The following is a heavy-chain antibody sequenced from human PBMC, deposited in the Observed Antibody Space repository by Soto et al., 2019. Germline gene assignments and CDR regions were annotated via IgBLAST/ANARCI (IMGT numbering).Heavy chain of an antibody. CDR1: GFTFSVYA. Sequence: AGGSLRLSCAASGFTFSVYAMTWVRQAPGKGLEWVSDISDSGGSINYADSVRGRFTISRVNSKNTLYLQMNSLRAEDTAVYYCAKKGCSFTSCYCNFWGQGTLVTVSS. CDR3: AKKGCSFTSCYCNF. D-gene: IGHD2-2*01. J-gene: IGHJ4*02. V-gene: IGHV3-23*01. CDR2: ISDSGGSI.